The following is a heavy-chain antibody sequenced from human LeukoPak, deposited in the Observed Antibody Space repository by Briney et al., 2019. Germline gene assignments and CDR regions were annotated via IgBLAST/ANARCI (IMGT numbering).Heavy chain of an antibody. J-gene: IGHJ4*02. Sequence: GGSLRLSCAASGFTFRNYWMHWVRQVPGKGLVWVSRINDDGTFTTYADSVKGRFIISRDNAKNTLYLQMNSLRVEDTAVYYCGREILEPGKTLTYWGQGSLITVSS. CDR3: GREILEPGKTLTY. V-gene: IGHV3-74*01. CDR2: INDDGTFT. CDR1: GFTFRNYW. D-gene: IGHD1-14*01.